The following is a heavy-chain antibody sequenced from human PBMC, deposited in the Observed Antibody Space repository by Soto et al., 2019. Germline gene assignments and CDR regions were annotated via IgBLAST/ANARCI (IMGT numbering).Heavy chain of an antibody. CDR3: AREGYCSGGSCYTPVRFDP. V-gene: IGHV1-69*12. Sequence: QVQLVQSGAEVKKPGSSVKVSCKASGGTFSSYAISWVRQAPGQGLEWMGGIIPIFGTANYAQKFQGRVQITADESTSTACMELGSLRSEDTAVYYWAREGYCSGGSCYTPVRFDPWGQGALVTVSS. CDR2: IIPIFGTA. CDR1: GGTFSSYA. J-gene: IGHJ5*02. D-gene: IGHD2-15*01.